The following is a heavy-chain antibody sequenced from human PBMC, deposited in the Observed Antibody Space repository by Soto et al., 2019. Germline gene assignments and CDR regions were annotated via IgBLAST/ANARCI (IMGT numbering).Heavy chain of an antibody. J-gene: IGHJ4*02. V-gene: IGHV4-59*01. D-gene: IGHD3-22*01. CDR1: GGSISSYY. CDR2: IYYSGST. CDR3: ASRYYYDSGGRHYYFDY. Sequence: SETLSLTCTVSGGSISSYYWSWIRQPPGKGLEWIGYIYYSGSTNYNPSLKSRVTISVDTSKNQFSLKLSSVTAADTAVYYCASRYYYDSGGRHYYFDYWGQGTLVTVSS.